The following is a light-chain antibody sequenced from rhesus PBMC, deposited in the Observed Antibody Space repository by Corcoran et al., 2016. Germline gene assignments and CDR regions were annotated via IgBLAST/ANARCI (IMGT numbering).Light chain of an antibody. CDR1: QGISNA. CDR3: QQGYSTPLT. J-gene: IGKJ4*01. Sequence: DIQMSQSPSSLSASVGDKVTITCRASQGISNALAWYQQKPGKAPKLLIYAASSLESGVPSRFRGSRSVTDFTLTISSLKSEDFATYYCQQGYSTPLTFGRGTKVELK. V-gene: IGKV1-33*02. CDR2: AAS.